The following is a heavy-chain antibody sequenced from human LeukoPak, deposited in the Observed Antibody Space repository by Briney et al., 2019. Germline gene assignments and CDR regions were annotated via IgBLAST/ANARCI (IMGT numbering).Heavy chain of an antibody. V-gene: IGHV1-46*01. D-gene: IGHD2-2*01. CDR3: ARDRGYCSSTSCYSYYYYGMDV. Sequence: GASVKVSCKASGYTFTSYYMHWVRQAPGQGLEWMGIINPSGGSTSYAQKFQGRVTMTRDTSTSTVYMELGSLRSEDTAVYYCARDRGYCSSTSCYSYYYYGMDVWGKGTTVTVSS. CDR2: INPSGGST. J-gene: IGHJ6*04. CDR1: GYTFTSYY.